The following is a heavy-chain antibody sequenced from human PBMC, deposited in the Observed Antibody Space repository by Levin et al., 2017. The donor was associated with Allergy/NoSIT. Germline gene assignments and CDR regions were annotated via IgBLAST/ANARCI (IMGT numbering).Heavy chain of an antibody. D-gene: IGHD6-6*01. Sequence: GESLKISCTASGFTFGDYGMHWFRQAPGKGLEWVGFIRREAYGGTTENAASVKGRFTISRDDSKSIVFLQMTSLKTEDTGVYYCARDPIAARRMYYFDYWGQGTLVTVSS. CDR2: IRREAYGGTT. V-gene: IGHV3-49*03. CDR3: ARDPIAARRMYYFDY. J-gene: IGHJ4*02. CDR1: GFTFGDYG.